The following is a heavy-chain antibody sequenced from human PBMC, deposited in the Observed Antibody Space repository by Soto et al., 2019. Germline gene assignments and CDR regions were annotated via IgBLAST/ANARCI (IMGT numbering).Heavy chain of an antibody. V-gene: IGHV2-5*02. J-gene: IGHJ5*02. D-gene: IGHD1-1*01. CDR2: IYWDDDK. CDR1: GFSLSTTGVG. Sequence: QITLKESGPTLVIPTQTLTLTCTFSGFSLSTTGVGVGWIRQPQGKALEWLALIYWDDDKRYSPSLKSRLTITKGTAKMEVILTTTYMDPVYTPTYFCSQRVRGYVVGRERANDCDPWGQGTLVTVSS. CDR3: SQRVRGYVVGRERANDCDP.